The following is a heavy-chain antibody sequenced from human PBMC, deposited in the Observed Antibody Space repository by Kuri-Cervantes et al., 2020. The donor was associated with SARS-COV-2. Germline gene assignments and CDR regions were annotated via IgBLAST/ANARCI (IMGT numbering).Heavy chain of an antibody. CDR2: INPNSGGT. D-gene: IGHD4-11*01. CDR1: GYTFTNYE. V-gene: IGHV1-2*02. Sequence: ASVKVSCKASGYTFTNYEINWVRQATGQGLEWMGWINPNSGGTNYAQKFRGRVTMTRDTSISTAYMELSRLRSDDTAVYYCARAAAVTTYDYYYMDVWGKGTTVTVSS. J-gene: IGHJ6*03. CDR3: ARAAAVTTYDYYYMDV.